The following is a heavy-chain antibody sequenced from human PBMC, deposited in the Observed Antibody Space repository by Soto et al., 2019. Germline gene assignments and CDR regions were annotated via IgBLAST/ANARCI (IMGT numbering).Heavy chain of an antibody. Sequence: GGSLRLSCNAFGFSFGTYLMTWVRQAPGKGLEWVSSISGNGFDTYYADSVKGRFTISRDNSKNMVYLQMSSLTDEDTAVYYCARAREPEYSSAIFFDIWGQGALVTVSS. J-gene: IGHJ4*02. D-gene: IGHD5-18*01. V-gene: IGHV3-23*01. CDR3: ARAREPEYSSAIFFDI. CDR1: GFSFGTYL. CDR2: ISGNGFDT.